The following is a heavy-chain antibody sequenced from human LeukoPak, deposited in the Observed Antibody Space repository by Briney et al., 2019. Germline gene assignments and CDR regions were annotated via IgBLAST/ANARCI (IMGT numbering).Heavy chain of an antibody. V-gene: IGHV3-23*01. CDR2: ISGSGGST. Sequence: GGSLRLSCAASGVTFSSYAMSWVRQAPGKGLEWVSAISGSGGSTYYADSVKGRFTISRDNSKNTLYLQMNSLRAEDTAVYYCAKTSSGYYFSHFDYWGQGTLVTVSS. CDR1: GVTFSSYA. J-gene: IGHJ4*02. CDR3: AKTSSGYYFSHFDY. D-gene: IGHD3-22*01.